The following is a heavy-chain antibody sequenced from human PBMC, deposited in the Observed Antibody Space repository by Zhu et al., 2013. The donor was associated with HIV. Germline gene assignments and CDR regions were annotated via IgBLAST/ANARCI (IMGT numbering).Heavy chain of an antibody. V-gene: IGHV1-2*02. D-gene: IGHD5-18*01. Sequence: QVQLVQSGAEVKKPGASVKVSCKASGYTLTDHYMHWVRQAPGQGLEWMGWIIPQSGDAIYAQKFQGRVTMTRDTSITTAYMELSSLRSDDTALYYCARGGTRGYSYGLEYWGQGTLVTVSS. J-gene: IGHJ4*02. CDR1: GYTLTDHY. CDR3: ARGGTRGYSYGLEY. CDR2: IIPQSGDA.